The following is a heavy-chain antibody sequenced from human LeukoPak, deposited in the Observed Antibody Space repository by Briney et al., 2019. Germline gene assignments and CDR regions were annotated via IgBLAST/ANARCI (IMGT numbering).Heavy chain of an antibody. CDR2: INPKSGAS. Sequence: ASVKVTCKASGYIFSDYYMHWVRQAPGQGLEWLGWINPKSGASDYAQQFRGRVTMTRDTSINTDYMEMKRVTSDDTAVYYCARGAEAETSPLDFWGQGTLVIVS. J-gene: IGHJ4*02. CDR3: ARGAEAETSPLDF. V-gene: IGHV1-2*02. D-gene: IGHD6-13*01. CDR1: GYIFSDYY.